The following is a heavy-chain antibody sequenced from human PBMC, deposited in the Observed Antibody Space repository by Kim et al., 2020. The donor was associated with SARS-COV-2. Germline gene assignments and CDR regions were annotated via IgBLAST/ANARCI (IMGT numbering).Heavy chain of an antibody. CDR1: GFTFSSYA. J-gene: IGHJ6*02. D-gene: IGHD6-13*01. Sequence: GGSLRLSCAASGFTFSSYAMHWVRQAPGKGLEWVAVISYDGSNKYYADSVKGRFTISRDNSKNTLYLQMNSLRAEDTAVYYCARDSPPGAAAGTGGMDVWGQGTTVTVSS. CDR2: ISYDGSNK. CDR3: ARDSPPGAAAGTGGMDV. V-gene: IGHV3-30*04.